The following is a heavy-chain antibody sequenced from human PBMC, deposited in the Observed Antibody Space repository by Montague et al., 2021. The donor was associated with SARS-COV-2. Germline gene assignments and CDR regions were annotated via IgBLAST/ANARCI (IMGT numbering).Heavy chain of an antibody. CDR2: TKYTSTRYE. Sequence: CAISGDSVSSNIAAWNWIRQSPSRGLEWLGRTKYTSTRYETYAVSVQSRITITADTSKNQFSLYLNSVTPEDTAVYYCARDLYWAFDAWGLGTTVTVSA. CDR1: GDSVSSNIAA. CDR3: ARDLYWAFDA. V-gene: IGHV6-1*01. J-gene: IGHJ3*01. D-gene: IGHD2-8*02.